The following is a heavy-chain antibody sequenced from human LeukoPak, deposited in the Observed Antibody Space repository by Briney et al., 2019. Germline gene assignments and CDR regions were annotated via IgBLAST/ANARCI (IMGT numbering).Heavy chain of an antibody. J-gene: IGHJ6*03. CDR2: MNPNSGNT. Sequence: ASVKVSCKASGYTFIGYYMHWVRQATGQGLEWMGWMNPNSGNTGYAQKFQGRVTMTRNTSISTAYMELSSLRSEDTAVYYCARARMVRGVIMSNYYYYYMDVWGKGTTVTVSS. CDR3: ARARMVRGVIMSNYYYYYMDV. D-gene: IGHD3-10*01. V-gene: IGHV1-8*02. CDR1: GYTFIGYY.